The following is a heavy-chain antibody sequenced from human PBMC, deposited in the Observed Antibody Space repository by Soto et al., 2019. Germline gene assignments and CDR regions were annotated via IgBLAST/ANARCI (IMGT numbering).Heavy chain of an antibody. CDR2: ISGSGDNT. CDR1: GFTFNSYA. J-gene: IGHJ4*02. V-gene: IGHV3-23*01. D-gene: IGHD4-17*01. Sequence: EVQLLESGGGLIQPGGSLRLSCAASGFTFNSYAMSWVRQAPGKGLECVSVISGSGDNTYYADSVKGRFTISRDNSKNTLYLQMNSLRAEDTAVYYCARQSETRYRYGDYVPWDYWGQGTLVTVSS. CDR3: ARQSETRYRYGDYVPWDY.